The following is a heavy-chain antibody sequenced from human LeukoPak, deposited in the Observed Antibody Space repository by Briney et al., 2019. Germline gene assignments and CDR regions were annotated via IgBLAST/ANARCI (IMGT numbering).Heavy chain of an antibody. CDR3: ARGEGAIDP. CDR1: GGSFSDYY. CDR2: INHSGST. Sequence: PSETLSLTCAVHGGSFSDYYWNWIRQPPGKGLEWIGEINHSGSTNYNPSLKSRVTIPVDTSKSQFSLKLSSVTAADTAVYYCARGEGAIDPWGQGTLVTVSS. V-gene: IGHV4-34*01. J-gene: IGHJ5*02.